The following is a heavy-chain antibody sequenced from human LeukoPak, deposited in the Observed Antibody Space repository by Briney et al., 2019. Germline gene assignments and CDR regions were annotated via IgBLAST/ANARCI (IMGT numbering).Heavy chain of an antibody. CDR2: IHPHGIF. J-gene: IGHJ4*02. CDR3: PRGRDRSKAGDH. Sequence: PSETLSLTCDVSGGSCDDYYCSWIRQPPGKGLEWIGEIHPHGIFYYNSSLMSRVTISIDTSKSQFSLRLTSVTAADTAIYYCPRGRDRSKAGDHWGQGSLVTVSS. CDR1: GGSCDDYY. V-gene: IGHV4-34*01. D-gene: IGHD5-24*01.